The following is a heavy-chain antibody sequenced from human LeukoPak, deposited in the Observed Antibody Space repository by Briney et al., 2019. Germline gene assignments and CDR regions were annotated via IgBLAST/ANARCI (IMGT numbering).Heavy chain of an antibody. CDR2: IYYIGST. D-gene: IGHD3-3*01. CDR3: ARVSSWRGMDV. CDR1: GDSITSGGYH. Sequence: SETLSLTCTVAGDSITSGGYHWSWIRQHPGKGLEWIGNIYYIGSTYYNPSLKSRLTISIATSKEQFSLKLTSVTAADTAVYYCARVSSWRGMDVWGQGTTVTVSS. V-gene: IGHV4-31*03. J-gene: IGHJ6*02.